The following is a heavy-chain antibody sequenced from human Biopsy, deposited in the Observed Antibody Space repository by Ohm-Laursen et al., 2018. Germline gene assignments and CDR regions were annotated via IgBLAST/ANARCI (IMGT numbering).Heavy chain of an antibody. Sequence: TLSLTCTVSGDSISSYYWSWIRQPSGKGLEWIGYVYYTGSTDYNPSLQSRVTISVDTSKNHFSLRLRSVTPADTAIYCARDRGYYSDRTVPGYFDLWGRGTLVTVSS. CDR1: GDSISSYY. D-gene: IGHD3-22*01. J-gene: IGHJ2*01. CDR3: ARDRGYYSDRTVPGYFDL. CDR2: VYYTGST. V-gene: IGHV4-59*01.